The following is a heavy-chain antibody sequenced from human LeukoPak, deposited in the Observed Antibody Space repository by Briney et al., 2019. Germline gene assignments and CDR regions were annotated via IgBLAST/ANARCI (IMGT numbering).Heavy chain of an antibody. V-gene: IGHV4-4*07. Sequence: SETLSLTCIVSGGSISSHYWSWIRQSAGRGLEWIGRINTSGSTNYNPSLKRRVTMSVDRSKNQFSLKLSSVTAADTAVYYCAAHPGYSRLFDYWGQGTLVTVSS. CDR1: GGSISSHY. CDR3: AAHPGYSRLFDY. J-gene: IGHJ4*02. CDR2: INTSGST. D-gene: IGHD6-13*01.